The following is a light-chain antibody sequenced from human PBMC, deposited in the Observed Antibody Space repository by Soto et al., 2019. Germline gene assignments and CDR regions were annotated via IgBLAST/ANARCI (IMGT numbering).Light chain of an antibody. V-gene: IGKV1-5*03. J-gene: IGKJ2*01. CDR3: QQYSSYSRYT. CDR1: QSIGSW. Sequence: DIQMTQSPSTLSASVGDRVTITCRASQSIGSWLAWYQQQPGKAPKLLIYKSSDLESGVPSRFSGSGSGTEFPLTISSLQPDDFATYYCQQYSSYSRYTFGQGTKLEIK. CDR2: KSS.